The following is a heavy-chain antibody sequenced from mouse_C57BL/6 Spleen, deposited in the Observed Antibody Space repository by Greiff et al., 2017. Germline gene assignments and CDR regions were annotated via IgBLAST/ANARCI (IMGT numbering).Heavy chain of an antibody. Sequence: VQLVESGPELVKPGASVKISCKASGYSFTSYYIHWVKQRPGQGLEWIGWIYPGSGNTKYNEKFKGKATLTADTSSSTAYMQLSSLTSEDSAVYYCARRAYDYGYAMDYWGQGTSVTVSS. D-gene: IGHD2-4*01. CDR1: GYSFTSYY. CDR2: IYPGSGNT. CDR3: ARRAYDYGYAMDY. J-gene: IGHJ4*01. V-gene: IGHV1-66*01.